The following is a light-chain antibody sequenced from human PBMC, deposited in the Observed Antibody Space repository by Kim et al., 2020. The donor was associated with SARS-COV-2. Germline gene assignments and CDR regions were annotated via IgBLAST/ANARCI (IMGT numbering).Light chain of an antibody. CDR1: QGISDN. V-gene: IGKV1-16*01. Sequence: DIQLTQSPSSLSTSLGDTVTITCRASQGISDNLAWFQQKPGEAPKSLIYGGSTLQGGVPSRFSGTGSGKDFTLTITSLQPDDLAIYFCQQYNSHPITFGQGTRLEIK. CDR2: GGS. J-gene: IGKJ5*01. CDR3: QQYNSHPIT.